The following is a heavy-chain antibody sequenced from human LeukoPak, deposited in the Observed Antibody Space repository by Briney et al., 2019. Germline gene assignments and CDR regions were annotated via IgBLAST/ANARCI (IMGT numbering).Heavy chain of an antibody. Sequence: GGSLRLSCAVSGFTFTDTYMTWIRQAPGKGLESLSYISPSGTDLSYADSVKGRFTISRDNAKNSLYLQMNSLRAEDTAVYYCTRDPRRLDHWGQGTLVTVSS. CDR1: GFTFTDTY. CDR3: TRDPRRLDH. CDR2: ISPSGTDL. V-gene: IGHV3-11*01. J-gene: IGHJ4*02.